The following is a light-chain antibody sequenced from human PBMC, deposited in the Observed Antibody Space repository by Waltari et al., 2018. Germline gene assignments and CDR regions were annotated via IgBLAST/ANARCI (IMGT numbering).Light chain of an antibody. CDR1: RRAVGGYTY. Sequence: QSALPQPAPVYGSPGQPITISCTGTRRAVGGYTYVSWYQQHPNRAPQLMIYGVNKRPSGVSVRFSGSKSDNTASLTISGLQADDEADYYCTSYTSSDSGVFGGGTKLTVL. V-gene: IGLV2-14*03. CDR2: GVN. J-gene: IGLJ3*02. CDR3: TSYTSSDSGV.